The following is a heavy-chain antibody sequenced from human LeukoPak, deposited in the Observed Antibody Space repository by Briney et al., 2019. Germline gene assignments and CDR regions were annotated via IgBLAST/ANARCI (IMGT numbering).Heavy chain of an antibody. J-gene: IGHJ6*03. D-gene: IGHD1-26*01. CDR2: ISAGGATI. V-gene: IGHV3-23*01. CDR1: GFTFRDYG. Sequence: GGSLRLSCAASGFTFRDYGMSWLRQAPGKGLEWVSSISAGGATIYYADSVKGRFTVSRDNSKNTLYLQINSLRAEDTAVYYCAKDSGGTYFYYYYYMDVWGKGTTVTVSS. CDR3: AKDSGGTYFYYYYYMDV.